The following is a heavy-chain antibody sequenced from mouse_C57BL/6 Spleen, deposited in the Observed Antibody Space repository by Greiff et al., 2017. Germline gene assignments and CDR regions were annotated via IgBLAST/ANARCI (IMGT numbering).Heavy chain of an antibody. Sequence: QVQLQQSGAELARPGASVKLSCKASGYTFTSYGISWVKQRTGQGLEWIGEIYPRSGNTYYNEKFKGKATLTADKSSSTAYMELRSLTSEDSAVYFCAIEGDGNYYFDYWGQGTTLTVSS. CDR3: AIEGDGNYYFDY. CDR2: IYPRSGNT. D-gene: IGHD2-1*01. V-gene: IGHV1-81*01. J-gene: IGHJ2*01. CDR1: GYTFTSYG.